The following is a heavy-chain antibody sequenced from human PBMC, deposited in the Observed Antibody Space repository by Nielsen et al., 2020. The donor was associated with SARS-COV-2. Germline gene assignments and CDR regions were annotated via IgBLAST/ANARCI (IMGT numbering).Heavy chain of an antibody. V-gene: IGHV3-33*01. CDR2: IWYDGSNK. CDR1: GFTFSSYG. Sequence: GESLKISCAASGFTFSSYGMHWVRQAPGKGLEWVAVIWYDGSNKYYADSVKGRFTISRDNSKNTLYLQMNSLRAEDTAVYYCARDRGGCSGGSCYRDYWGQGTLDTVSS. CDR3: ARDRGGCSGGSCYRDY. D-gene: IGHD2-15*01. J-gene: IGHJ4*02.